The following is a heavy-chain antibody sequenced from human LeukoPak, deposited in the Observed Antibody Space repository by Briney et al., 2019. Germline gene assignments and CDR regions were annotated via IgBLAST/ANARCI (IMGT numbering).Heavy chain of an antibody. CDR2: ISGSGATT. CDR1: GFTFSTYA. Sequence: GGSLRLFCAGYGFTFSTYAMSWVRQAPGKGLEWVSGISGSGATTYYADSVKGRFTISRDNSKNTLYLQMNSLRAEDTAVYYCAKRPDTAMPTGYYFDYWGQGTLVTVSS. D-gene: IGHD5-18*01. V-gene: IGHV3-23*01. CDR3: AKRPDTAMPTGYYFDY. J-gene: IGHJ4*02.